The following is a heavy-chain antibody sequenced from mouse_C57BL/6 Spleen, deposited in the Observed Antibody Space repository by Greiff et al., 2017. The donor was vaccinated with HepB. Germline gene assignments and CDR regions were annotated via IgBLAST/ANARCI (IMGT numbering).Heavy chain of an antibody. V-gene: IGHV14-2*01. CDR1: GFNIKDYY. D-gene: IGHD1-1*01. J-gene: IGHJ4*01. CDR3: APWAYGSSSYYAMDD. CDR2: IDPEDGET. Sequence: EVQLQQSGAELVKPGASVKLSCTASGFNIKDYYMHWVKQRTEQGLEWIGRIDPEDGETKYAPKFQGKATITADTSSNTAYLQLSSLTSEDTAVYSCAPWAYGSSSYYAMDDWGQGTSVTVSS.